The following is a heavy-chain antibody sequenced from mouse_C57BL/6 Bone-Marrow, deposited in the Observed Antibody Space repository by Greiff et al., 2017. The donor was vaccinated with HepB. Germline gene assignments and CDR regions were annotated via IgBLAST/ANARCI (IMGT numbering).Heavy chain of an antibody. V-gene: IGHV2-2*01. J-gene: IGHJ2*01. D-gene: IGHD2-2*01. CDR1: GFSLTSYG. CDR3: ARGLPGLYFDY. Sequence: QVQLKESGPGLVQPSQSLSITCTVSGFSLTSYGVHWVRQSPGKGLEWLGVIWSGGSTDYTAAFISRLSISKDNSKSQVFFKMNSLQADDTAIYYCARGLPGLYFDYWGQGTTLTVSS. CDR2: IWSGGST.